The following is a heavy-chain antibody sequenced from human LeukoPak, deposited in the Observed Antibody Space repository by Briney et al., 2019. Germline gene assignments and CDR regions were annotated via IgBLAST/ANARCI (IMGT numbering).Heavy chain of an antibody. CDR3: ARDIAGATKGGWFDT. CDR1: GYTFTNYD. Sequence: DSVKVSCKASGYTFTNYDINWVRQATGQGLEWMGWMNPNSGNTGYAQKFQGRVTMTRNTSISTAYMELSSLRSEDTALYYCARDIAGATKGGWFDTWGQGTPVTVSS. D-gene: IGHD1-26*01. V-gene: IGHV1-8*01. J-gene: IGHJ5*02. CDR2: MNPNSGNT.